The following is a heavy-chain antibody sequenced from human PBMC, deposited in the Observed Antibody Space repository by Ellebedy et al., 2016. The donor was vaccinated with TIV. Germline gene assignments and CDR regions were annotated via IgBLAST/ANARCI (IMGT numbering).Heavy chain of an antibody. CDR1: GFIFSNYA. CDR3: AREGKSETYRGWFDP. CDR2: IWYDGTNE. Sequence: PGGSLRLSCAASGFIFSNYAMHWVRQAPGKGLEWVALIWYDGTNEDYAESVRGRFIISRDNSKRTLYLQMNSLRAEDTAIYYCAREGKSETYRGWFDPWGQGTLVTVSS. D-gene: IGHD4-11*01. J-gene: IGHJ5*02. V-gene: IGHV3-33*01.